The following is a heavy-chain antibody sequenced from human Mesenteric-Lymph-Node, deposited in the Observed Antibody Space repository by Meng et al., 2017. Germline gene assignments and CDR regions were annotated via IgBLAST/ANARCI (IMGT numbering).Heavy chain of an antibody. CDR2: IKQDGSEK. Sequence: GESLKISCAASGFTFSSYWMSWVRQAPGKGLEWVANIKQDGSEKYYVDSVKGRFTISRDNAKNSLYLQMNSLRAEDTAVYYCAKTYYYDSSGRSTSEYFQHWGQGTLVTVSS. CDR1: GFTFSSYW. CDR3: AKTYYYDSSGRSTSEYFQH. D-gene: IGHD3-22*01. V-gene: IGHV3-7*01. J-gene: IGHJ1*01.